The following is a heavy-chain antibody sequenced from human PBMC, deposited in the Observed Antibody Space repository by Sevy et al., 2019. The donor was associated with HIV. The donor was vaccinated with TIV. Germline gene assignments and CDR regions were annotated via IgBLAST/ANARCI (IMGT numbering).Heavy chain of an antibody. Sequence: SETLSLTCTVSGGSISSYYWSWMRQPAGKGLEYIGRIYTDGSTNYNPSLKSRVTISVDTSKNQFSLKLSSVTAADTAVYYCARLRNDFWSGYPAPGIDYWGQGTLVTVSS. CDR3: ARLRNDFWSGYPAPGIDY. V-gene: IGHV4-4*07. D-gene: IGHD3-3*01. CDR2: IYTDGST. J-gene: IGHJ4*02. CDR1: GGSISSYY.